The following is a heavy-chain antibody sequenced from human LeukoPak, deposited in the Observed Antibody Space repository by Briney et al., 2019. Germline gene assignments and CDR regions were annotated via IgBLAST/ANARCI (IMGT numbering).Heavy chain of an antibody. CDR2: ISSDGTNT. D-gene: IGHD1-26*01. J-gene: IGHJ4*02. Sequence: GGSLRLSCAASGFTLSNDWTHWVRHAPGKGLVWVSRISSDGTNTLYADSVKGRFTISRDNARNTLHLQMNSLRADDTAVYYCVVGGGIYWGQGTLVTVS. CDR1: GFTLSNDW. V-gene: IGHV3-74*03. CDR3: VVGGGIY.